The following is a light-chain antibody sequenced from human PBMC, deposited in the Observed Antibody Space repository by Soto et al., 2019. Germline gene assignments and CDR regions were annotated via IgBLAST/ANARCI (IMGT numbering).Light chain of an antibody. V-gene: IGKV1-5*03. J-gene: IGKJ1*01. Sequence: DIQMTQSPSTLSASVGDRVTITCRASQSISSWLAWYQQKTGKVPKLLIYKASSLESGVPSRFSGSGSGTEFTLIIISLQPDDFATYYCQQYNSYPRTFGQGTKVDIK. CDR3: QQYNSYPRT. CDR1: QSISSW. CDR2: KAS.